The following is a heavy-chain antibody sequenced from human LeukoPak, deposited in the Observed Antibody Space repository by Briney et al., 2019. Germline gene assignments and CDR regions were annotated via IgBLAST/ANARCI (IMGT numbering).Heavy chain of an antibody. CDR1: EFTFSNSW. CDR3: ARGAVAIMTTLPDY. D-gene: IGHD5-24*01. CDR2: LKQDGSEK. J-gene: IGHJ4*02. Sequence: GGSLRLSCAASEFTFSNSWMSWVRQAPGKGLEWVANLKQDGSEKYYVDSVKGRFTISRDNAKNSLYLQMNSLRAEDTAVYYCARGAVAIMTTLPDYWGQGTLVTVSS. V-gene: IGHV3-7*01.